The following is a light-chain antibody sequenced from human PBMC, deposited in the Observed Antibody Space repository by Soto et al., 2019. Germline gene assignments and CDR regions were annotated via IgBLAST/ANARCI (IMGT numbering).Light chain of an antibody. V-gene: IGKV1-9*01. Sequence: DSQTVLSPTTLTASLLLGVAMTYRASQSITTYLAWYQQRPGKAPNLLIHTASSLQTGVPSRFSGSGSGTEFTLTISSLQPEDFAIYYCQQRNSYPLTFGQGTRLEIK. CDR1: QSITTY. CDR3: QQRNSYPLT. J-gene: IGKJ5*01. CDR2: TAS.